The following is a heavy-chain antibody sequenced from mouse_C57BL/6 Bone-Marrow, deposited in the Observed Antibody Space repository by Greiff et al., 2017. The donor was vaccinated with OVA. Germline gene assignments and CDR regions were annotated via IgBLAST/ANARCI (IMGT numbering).Heavy chain of an antibody. V-gene: IGHV5-9*01. D-gene: IGHD1-1*02. CDR3: ARHPYYGWFAY. J-gene: IGHJ3*01. Sequence: DVQLVESGGGLVKPGGSLKLSCAASGFTFSSYTMSWVRQTPEKRLEWVATISGGGGNTYYPDSVKGRFTISRDNAKNTLYLQMSSLRSEDTALYYCARHPYYGWFAYWGQGTLVTVSA. CDR1: GFTFSSYT. CDR2: ISGGGGNT.